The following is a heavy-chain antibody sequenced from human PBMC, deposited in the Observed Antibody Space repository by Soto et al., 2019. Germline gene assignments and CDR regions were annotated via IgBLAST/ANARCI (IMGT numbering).Heavy chain of an antibody. CDR1: GFTFSSYG. CDR2: ICYDGSNK. V-gene: IGHV3-33*01. J-gene: IGHJ4*02. CDR3: ASPVGRG. Sequence: QVQLVESGGGVVQPGRSLRLSCAASGFTFSSYGMHWVRQAPGKGLEWVAVICYDGSNKYYADSVKGRFTISRDNSKNTLYLQMNSLRAEDTAVYYCASPVGRGWGQGTLVTVSS. D-gene: IGHD1-26*01.